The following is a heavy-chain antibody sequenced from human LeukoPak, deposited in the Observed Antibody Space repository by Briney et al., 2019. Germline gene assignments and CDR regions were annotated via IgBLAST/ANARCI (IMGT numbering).Heavy chain of an antibody. V-gene: IGHV4-39*01. J-gene: IGHJ5*02. CDR2: IYYSGST. CDR1: GGSISSSSYY. D-gene: IGHD2-21*02. CDR3: ARHAYCGGDCFWFDP. Sequence: SETLSLTCTVSGGSISSSSYYWGWIRQPPGKGLEWIGSIYYSGSTYHNPSLKSRVTISVDTSKNQFSLRLNSVTAADTAVYYCARHAYCGGDCFWFDPWGQGTLVTVSS.